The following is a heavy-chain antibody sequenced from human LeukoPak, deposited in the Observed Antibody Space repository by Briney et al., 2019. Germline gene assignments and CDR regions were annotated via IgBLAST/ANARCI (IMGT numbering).Heavy chain of an antibody. CDR2: INHSGST. J-gene: IGHJ4*02. CDR1: GVSFSGYY. V-gene: IGHV4-34*01. D-gene: IGHD6-19*01. Sequence: SETLSLTCAVYGVSFSGYYWSWIRQSPGQGLEWIGEINHSGSTYYNPSLKSRVTISVDTSKNQFSLKLSSVTAADTAVYYCAREGAVAGIYFDYWGQGTLVTVSS. CDR3: AREGAVAGIYFDY.